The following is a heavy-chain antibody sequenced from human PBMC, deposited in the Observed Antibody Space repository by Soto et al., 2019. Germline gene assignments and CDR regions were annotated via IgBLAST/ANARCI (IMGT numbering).Heavy chain of an antibody. CDR1: GFTFSDHY. V-gene: IGHV3-72*01. CDR2: SRNRAQSYTT. J-gene: IGHJ4*02. CDR3: DLWVRGVINY. Sequence: EVQLVESGGGLVQPGGSLRLSCATSGFTFSDHYLEWVRQAPGKGLEWVGRSRNRAQSYTTEYAASVKGRFTISRDDSTNSLYLQVNSLTNDDTAVYYCDLWVRGVINYWGQGTLVTVSS. D-gene: IGHD3-10*01.